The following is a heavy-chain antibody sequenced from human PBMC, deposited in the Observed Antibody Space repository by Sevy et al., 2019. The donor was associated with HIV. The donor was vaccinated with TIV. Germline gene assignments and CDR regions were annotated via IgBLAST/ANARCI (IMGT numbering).Heavy chain of an antibody. CDR3: ARWWGTSYYYYYALDV. V-gene: IGHV1-8*01. J-gene: IGHJ6*02. CDR1: GYTFTSYD. D-gene: IGHD2-8*02. Sequence: ASVKVSCKTSGYTFTSYDIHWVRQATGQELEWMGWMSAKSGNTGYAQKFQGRVTMTRDTSISTAYMELSSLRSEDTAVYYWARWWGTSYYYYYALDVWGQGTTVTVSS. CDR2: MSAKSGNT.